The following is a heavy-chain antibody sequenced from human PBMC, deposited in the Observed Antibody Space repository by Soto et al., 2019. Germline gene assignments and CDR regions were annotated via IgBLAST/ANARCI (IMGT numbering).Heavy chain of an antibody. J-gene: IGHJ3*02. CDR2: IYYSGST. D-gene: IGHD3-10*01. CDR3: ASSRGDYYGSVDAFDI. V-gene: IGHV4-31*03. Sequence: QVQLQESGPGLVKPSQTLSLTCTVSGGSISSGGYYWSWIRQHPGKGMEWIGYIYYSGSTYYNPSLKSRVTISVDTSKNQFSLKLSSLTAADTAVYYCASSRGDYYGSVDAFDIWGQGTMVTVSS. CDR1: GGSISSGGYY.